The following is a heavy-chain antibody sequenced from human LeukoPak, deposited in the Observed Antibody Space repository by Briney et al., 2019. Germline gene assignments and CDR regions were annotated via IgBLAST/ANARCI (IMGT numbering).Heavy chain of an antibody. CDR1: GFTFSSYW. CDR2: IKQDGSEI. D-gene: IGHD3-3*01. CDR3: AKDQAMRFLEWLLTAFDI. Sequence: GGSLRLSCAASGFTFSSYWMSWVRQAPGKGLEWVANIKQDGSEIYYVGSVKGRFTISRDNAKNSLYLQMNSLRAEDTAVYYCAKDQAMRFLEWLLTAFDIWGQGTMVTVSS. V-gene: IGHV3-7*03. J-gene: IGHJ3*02.